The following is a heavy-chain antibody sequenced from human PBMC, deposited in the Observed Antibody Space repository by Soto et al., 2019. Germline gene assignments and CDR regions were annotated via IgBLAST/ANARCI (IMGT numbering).Heavy chain of an antibody. J-gene: IGHJ5*02. CDR2: IIPIFGTA. D-gene: IGHD4-17*01. V-gene: IGHV1-69*13. CDR1: GGTFSSYA. CDR3: AREANYGDYGLDT. Sequence: SVKVSCKASGGTFSSYAISWVRQAPGQGLEWMGGIIPIFGTANYAQKFQGRVTITADESTSTAYMELSSLRSEDTAVYYCAREANYGDYGLDTWGQGTLVRVSS.